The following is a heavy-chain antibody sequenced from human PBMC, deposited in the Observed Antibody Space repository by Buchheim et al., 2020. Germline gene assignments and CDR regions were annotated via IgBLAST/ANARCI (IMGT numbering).Heavy chain of an antibody. J-gene: IGHJ3*02. CDR2: LDHGGDT. D-gene: IGHD2-21*02. CDR3: ARVGVFCYLKRACDAFDI. Sequence: QVQLQQWGAGLLKPSETLSLTCTVYGGSFTGNYWYWIRQSPGKGLEWIGGLDHGGDTNYNPSLKSRVTISVDTSKNQFSLKLSSVTAADTAVYYCARVGVFCYLKRACDAFDIWGQGT. V-gene: IGHV4-34*01. CDR1: GGSFTGNY.